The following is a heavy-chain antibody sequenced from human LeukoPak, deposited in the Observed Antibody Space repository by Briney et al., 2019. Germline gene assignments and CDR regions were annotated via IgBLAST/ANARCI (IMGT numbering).Heavy chain of an antibody. CDR2: IIPVYGTP. V-gene: IGHV1-69*01. CDR3: ARTRWYYHDSNGYMTYFDY. J-gene: IGHJ4*02. D-gene: IGHD3-22*01. Sequence: SVKVSCKASGDTFSTYAISWVRQAPGQGLEWMGGIIPVYGTPNYAQKFQGRVTIIADQSTSTAYMELSSLGFEDTAVYYCARTRWYYHDSNGYMTYFDYWGQGTLVTVSS. CDR1: GDTFSTYA.